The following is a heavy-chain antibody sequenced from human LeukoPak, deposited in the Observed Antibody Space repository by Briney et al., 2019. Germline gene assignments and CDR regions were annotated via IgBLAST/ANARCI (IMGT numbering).Heavy chain of an antibody. D-gene: IGHD2-21*01. CDR2: IYTSGST. J-gene: IGHJ4*02. Sequence: PSETLSLTCTVSGGSITNYYWSWIRQPAGKGLEWIGCIYTSGSTNYNPSLKSRVTMSVDTSKNQFSLKLSSVTAADTAVYYCARDPPGLSLFDSWGQGTLVTVSS. CDR1: GGSITNYY. CDR3: ARDPPGLSLFDS. V-gene: IGHV4-4*07.